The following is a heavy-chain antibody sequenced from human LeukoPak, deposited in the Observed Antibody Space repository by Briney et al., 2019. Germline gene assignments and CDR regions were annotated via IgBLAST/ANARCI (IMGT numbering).Heavy chain of an antibody. V-gene: IGHV3-21*06. Sequence: GGSLRLSCAASGFSFSDYNMNWVRQAPGKGLEWVSSISSGSTHIYYADSVKGRFTISRDNAKNSLYLQMNSLRAEDTAVYYCARDREQWLVRRFDYWGQGTLVTVSP. CDR2: ISSGSTHI. J-gene: IGHJ4*02. CDR3: ARDREQWLVRRFDY. CDR1: GFSFSDYN. D-gene: IGHD6-19*01.